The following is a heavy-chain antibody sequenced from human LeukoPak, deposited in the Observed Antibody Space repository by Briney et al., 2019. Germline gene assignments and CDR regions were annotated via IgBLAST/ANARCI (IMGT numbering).Heavy chain of an antibody. Sequence: GGSLRLSCAASGFTFSSYAMSWVRQAPGKGLEWVSAISGSGGSTYYVDSVKGRFTISRDNSKNTLYLQMNSLRAEDTAVYYCAKAPGIRGGATFYFDYWGQGTLVTVSS. J-gene: IGHJ4*02. V-gene: IGHV3-23*01. CDR3: AKAPGIRGGATFYFDY. CDR2: ISGSGGST. CDR1: GFTFSSYA. D-gene: IGHD1-26*01.